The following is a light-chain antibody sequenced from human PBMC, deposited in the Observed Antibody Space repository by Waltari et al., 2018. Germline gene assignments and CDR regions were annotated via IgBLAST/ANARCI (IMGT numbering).Light chain of an antibody. CDR2: GAS. J-gene: IGKJ1*01. CDR3: QKYDRLPAT. Sequence: EIVLTQSPGTLSLSSGERGTLACRASQSVSRFLAGYQQKPGQAPRLLIYGASTRATGIPDRFSGSGSGTDFSLTISRLEPEDFAVYYCQKYDRLPATFGQGTKVEIK. CDR1: QSVSRF. V-gene: IGKV3-20*01.